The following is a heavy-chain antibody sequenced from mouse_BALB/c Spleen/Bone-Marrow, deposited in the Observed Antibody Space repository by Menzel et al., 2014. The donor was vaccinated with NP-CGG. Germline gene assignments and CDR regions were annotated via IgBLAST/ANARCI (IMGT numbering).Heavy chain of an antibody. CDR2: INFSGST. CDR3: ASGGPTMITYYAMDY. D-gene: IGHD2-4*01. CDR1: GDSITSGY. Sequence: EVKVVESGPSPAKPSQTLSFTCSVTGDSITSGYWNWIRKFPANKLEYMGYINFSGSTYYNPSLESRISITRDTSKNQYYLQLNSVTTEDTATYYCASGGPTMITYYAMDYWSQGTSVTVSS. J-gene: IGHJ4*01. V-gene: IGHV3-8*02.